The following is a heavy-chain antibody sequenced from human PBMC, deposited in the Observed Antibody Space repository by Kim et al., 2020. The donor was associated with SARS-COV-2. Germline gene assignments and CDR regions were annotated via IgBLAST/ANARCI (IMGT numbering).Heavy chain of an antibody. V-gene: IGHV4-59*01. Sequence: SETLSLTCTVSGGSISSYYWSWIRQPPGKGLEWIGYIYYSGSTNYNPSLKSRVTISVDTSKNQFSLKLSSVTAADTAVYYCAIANWDYSSSWYPFDYWGQGTLVTVSS. CDR1: GGSISSYY. J-gene: IGHJ4*02. CDR2: IYYSGST. D-gene: IGHD6-13*01. CDR3: AIANWDYSSSWYPFDY.